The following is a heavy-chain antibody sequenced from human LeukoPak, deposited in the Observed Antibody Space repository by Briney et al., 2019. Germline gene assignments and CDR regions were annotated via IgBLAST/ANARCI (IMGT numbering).Heavy chain of an antibody. J-gene: IGHJ3*02. CDR3: AREYVGYYDSSGYVALDAFDI. CDR1: GGSFSGYY. CDR2: INHSGST. V-gene: IGHV4-34*01. Sequence: SETLSLTCAVYGGSFSGYYWSWIRQPPGKGLEWIGEINHSGSTNYNPSLKSRVTISVDTSKNQFSLKLSSVTAADTAVYYCAREYVGYYDSSGYVALDAFDIWGQGTMVTVSS. D-gene: IGHD3-22*01.